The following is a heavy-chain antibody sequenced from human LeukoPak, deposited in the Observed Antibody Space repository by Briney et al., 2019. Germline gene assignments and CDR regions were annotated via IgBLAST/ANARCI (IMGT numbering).Heavy chain of an antibody. D-gene: IGHD3-22*01. CDR1: GFTVSSNY. V-gene: IGHV3-53*01. J-gene: IGHJ4*02. Sequence: PGGSLRLSCAASGFTVSSNYMSWVRQAPGKGLEWVSVVYSGGSTYYADSVKGRFTISRDNSKNTLYLQMNSLRAEDTAVYYCATGRYDSSGYYYWGQGTLVTVSS. CDR3: ATGRYDSSGYYY. CDR2: VYSGGST.